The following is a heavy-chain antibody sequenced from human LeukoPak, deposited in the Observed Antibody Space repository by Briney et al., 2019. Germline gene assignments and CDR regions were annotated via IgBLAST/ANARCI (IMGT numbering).Heavy chain of an antibody. CDR1: GFTFSTYS. V-gene: IGHV3-21*01. CDR2: ISSSSNYI. Sequence: GGSLRLSCAASGFTFSTYSMNWVRQAPGKGLEWVSSISSSSNYIYYADSVKGRFTISRDNSKNTLYLQMNSLRAEDTAVYYCARGIAAAGTLGDYWGQGTLVTVSS. D-gene: IGHD6-13*01. CDR3: ARGIAAAGTLGDY. J-gene: IGHJ4*02.